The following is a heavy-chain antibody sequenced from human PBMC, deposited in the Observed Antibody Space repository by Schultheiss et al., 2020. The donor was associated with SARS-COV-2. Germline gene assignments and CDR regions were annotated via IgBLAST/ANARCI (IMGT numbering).Heavy chain of an antibody. CDR1: GVTFSSYI. Sequence: ASVKVSCKASGVTFSSYIISWVRQAPGQGLEWMGWINPSSGATKYAQKFQGRVTMTRDTSISTAYMELSSLRAEDTAVYYCAKGGAMSKTPPWHWGQGTLVTVSS. V-gene: IGHV1-8*02. CDR3: AKGGAMSKTPPWH. J-gene: IGHJ1*01. CDR2: INPSSGAT. D-gene: IGHD2-2*01.